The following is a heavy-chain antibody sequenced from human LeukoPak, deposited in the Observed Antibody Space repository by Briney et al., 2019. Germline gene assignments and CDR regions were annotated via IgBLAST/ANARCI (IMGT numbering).Heavy chain of an antibody. D-gene: IGHD3-10*01. J-gene: IGHJ4*02. V-gene: IGHV1-2*02. CDR2: INPNSGGT. Sequence: GASVKVSCKASGYTFTGYYMHWVRQAPGQGLEWMGWINPNSGGTNYAQKFQGRVTMTRDTSISTAYMELSRLRSDDTAVYYCARTPRYGSGGGFDYWGQGTLVTVSS. CDR1: GYTFTGYY. CDR3: ARTPRYGSGGGFDY.